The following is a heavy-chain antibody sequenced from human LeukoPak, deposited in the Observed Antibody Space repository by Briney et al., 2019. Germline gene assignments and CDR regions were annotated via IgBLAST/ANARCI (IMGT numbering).Heavy chain of an antibody. CDR3: ARRHSSSWYGWFDP. V-gene: IGHV4-59*08. Sequence: ASETLSLTCTVSGGSISSYYWSWIRQPPGKGLERIGYIYYSGSTNYNPSLKSRVTISVDTSKNQFSLKLSSVTAADTAVYYCARRHSSSWYGWFDPWGQGTLVTVSS. CDR2: IYYSGST. CDR1: GGSISSYY. D-gene: IGHD6-13*01. J-gene: IGHJ5*02.